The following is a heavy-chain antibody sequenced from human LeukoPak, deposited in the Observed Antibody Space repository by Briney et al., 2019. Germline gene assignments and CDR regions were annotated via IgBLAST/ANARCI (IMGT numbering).Heavy chain of an antibody. V-gene: IGHV3-23*01. Sequence: GGSLRLSCVASGFTFKNYVMSWVRPAPGKGLEWVSAISDDGTSTNFADSVKGRFTISRDNSQNTLYLQINSLAAEDTAVYYCAKQVGFCTTITCYFDYWGQGTLVTVSS. CDR1: GFTFKNYV. J-gene: IGHJ4*02. CDR3: AKQVGFCTTITCYFDY. D-gene: IGHD2/OR15-2a*01. CDR2: ISDDGTST.